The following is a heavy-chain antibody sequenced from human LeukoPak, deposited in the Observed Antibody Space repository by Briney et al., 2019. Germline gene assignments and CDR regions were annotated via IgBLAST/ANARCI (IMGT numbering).Heavy chain of an antibody. V-gene: IGHV1-8*01. CDR2: MNPNSGNT. CDR1: GYTFTSYD. Sequence: ASVKVSCKASGYTFTSYDINWVRQATGQGLEWMGWMNPNSGNTGYAQKFQDRVTMTRNTSISTAYMELSSLRSEDTAVYYCAGKSNTSSGWFAFDYWGQGTLVTVSP. CDR3: AGKSNTSSGWFAFDY. D-gene: IGHD6-19*01. J-gene: IGHJ4*02.